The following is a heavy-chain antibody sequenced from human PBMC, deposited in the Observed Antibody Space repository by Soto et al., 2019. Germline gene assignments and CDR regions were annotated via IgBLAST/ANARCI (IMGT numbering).Heavy chain of an antibody. Sequence: QITLNESGPTQVKPRQTLTLTCTFSGFSLTTSGVGVGWIRQSPGKAPEWLALIFWDDDKRYSPSLKSRLTILKDTSKNQVVLTMADFYPADTATYYCAHRVLRTIFGLVTTTAIYFDYWGQGTPVAVSS. V-gene: IGHV2-5*02. D-gene: IGHD3-3*01. CDR2: IFWDDDK. J-gene: IGHJ4*02. CDR3: AHRVLRTIFGLVTTTAIYFDY. CDR1: GFSLTTSGVG.